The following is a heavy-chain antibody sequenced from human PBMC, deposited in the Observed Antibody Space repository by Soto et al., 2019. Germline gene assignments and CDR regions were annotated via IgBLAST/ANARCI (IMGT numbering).Heavy chain of an antibody. CDR3: ARLLTYSSGYYYYGMDV. Sequence: SETLSLTCTVSGGSISSYYWSWIRQPPGKGLEWIGYIYYSGSTNYNPSLKSRVTISVDTSKNQFSLKLSSVTAADTAVYYCARLLTYSSGYYYYGMDVWGQGTTVTVSS. CDR2: IYYSGST. V-gene: IGHV4-59*01. J-gene: IGHJ6*02. D-gene: IGHD6-19*01. CDR1: GGSISSYY.